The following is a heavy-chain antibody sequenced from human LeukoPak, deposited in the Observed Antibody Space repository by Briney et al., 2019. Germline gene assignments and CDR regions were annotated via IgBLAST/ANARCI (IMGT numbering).Heavy chain of an antibody. J-gene: IGHJ4*02. Sequence: SETLSLTCTVSGGSISSYYWSWIRQPPGKGLEWIGYIYYSGSTNYNPSLKNRVTISVDTSKNQFSLRLSSVTAADTAVYYCARRNYDVLTAYYTFDYWGRGTLVTVSS. CDR2: IYYSGST. CDR3: ARRNYDVLTAYYTFDY. V-gene: IGHV4-59*08. D-gene: IGHD3-9*01. CDR1: GGSISSYY.